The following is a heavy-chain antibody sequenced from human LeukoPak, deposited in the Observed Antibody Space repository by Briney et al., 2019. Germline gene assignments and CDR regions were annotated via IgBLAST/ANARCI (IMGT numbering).Heavy chain of an antibody. CDR1: GGSFSGYY. J-gene: IGHJ6*02. V-gene: IGHV4-34*01. CDR2: INHSGST. D-gene: IGHD3-3*01. Sequence: PSETLSLTCAVHGGSFSGYYWSWIRQPPGKGLEWIGEINHSGSTNYNPSLKSRVTISVDTSKNQFSLKLSSVTAADTAVYYCARGPRRFLEWLSHYVSMDVWGQGTTVTVSS. CDR3: ARGPRRFLEWLSHYVSMDV.